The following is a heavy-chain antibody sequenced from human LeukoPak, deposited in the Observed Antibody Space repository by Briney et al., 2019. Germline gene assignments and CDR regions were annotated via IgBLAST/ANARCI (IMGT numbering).Heavy chain of an antibody. D-gene: IGHD2-15*01. CDR1: GFTFSSYS. V-gene: IGHV3-21*01. CDR3: AREYCSGGSCYWGAFDI. Sequence: GGSLRLSCVASGFTFSSYSMNWVRQAPGKGLEWVSILGSSGYINYADSLRGRVTISRDNAKSSLYLQVNSLRAEDTAVYYCAREYCSGGSCYWGAFDIWGQGTMVTVSS. CDR2: LGSSGYI. J-gene: IGHJ3*02.